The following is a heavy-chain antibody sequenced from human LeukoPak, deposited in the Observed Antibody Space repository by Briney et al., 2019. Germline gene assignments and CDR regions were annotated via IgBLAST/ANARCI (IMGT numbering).Heavy chain of an antibody. CDR1: GGSISGYY. CDR2: IYYSGST. Sequence: PSETLSLTCTVSGGSISGYYWSWIRQPPGKGLEWIGYIYYSGSTNYNPSLKSRVTISVDTSKNQFSLKLSSVTAADTAVYYCARCGSGPRHYYCYYMDVWGKGTTVTVSS. CDR3: ARCGSGPRHYYCYYMDV. V-gene: IGHV4-59*01. J-gene: IGHJ6*03. D-gene: IGHD6-19*01.